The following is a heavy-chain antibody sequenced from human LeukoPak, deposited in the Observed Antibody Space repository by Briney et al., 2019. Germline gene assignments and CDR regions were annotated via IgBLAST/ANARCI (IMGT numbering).Heavy chain of an antibody. CDR1: GFTVSSNY. V-gene: IGHV3-66*01. CDR2: IYSGGST. D-gene: IGHD3-22*01. J-gene: IGHJ4*02. CDR3: ASGFWGNYYDSSGYPFVY. Sequence: GGSLRLSCAASGFTVSSNYMSWVRQAPGKGLEWVSVIYSGGSTYYADSVKGRFTISRDNSKNTLYLQMNSLRAEDTAVYYCASGFWGNYYDSSGYPFVYGGEGTLVPVSS.